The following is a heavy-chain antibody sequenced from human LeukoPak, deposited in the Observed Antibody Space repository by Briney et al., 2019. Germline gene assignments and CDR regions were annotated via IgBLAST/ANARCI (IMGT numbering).Heavy chain of an antibody. CDR2: ISGSGGGT. V-gene: IGHV3-23*01. Sequence: GGSLRLSCAASGFTFSNYWMSWVRQAPGKGLEWVSAISGSGGGTYYADSVKGRFTISRDNSKNTLYLQMNSLRAEDTAVYYCAKDLVSSSWSASSNWFDPWGQGTLVTVSS. J-gene: IGHJ5*02. CDR1: GFTFSNYW. D-gene: IGHD6-13*01. CDR3: AKDLVSSSWSASSNWFDP.